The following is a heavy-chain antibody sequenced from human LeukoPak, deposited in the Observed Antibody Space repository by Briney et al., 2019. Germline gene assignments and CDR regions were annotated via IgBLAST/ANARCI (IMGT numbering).Heavy chain of an antibody. CDR3: AKDRPGDYSTYWYFDL. V-gene: IGHV3-23*01. CDR1: GFTFNNCA. J-gene: IGHJ2*01. Sequence: GGSLRLSCAASGFTFNNCAMSWVRQAPGKGLEWVSGTSESGSSTDYADSVKGRFTISRDNSKNTLYLQMDSLRAEDTAVYHCAKDRPGDYSTYWYFDLWGRGTLVTVSS. D-gene: IGHD4-11*01. CDR2: TSESGSST.